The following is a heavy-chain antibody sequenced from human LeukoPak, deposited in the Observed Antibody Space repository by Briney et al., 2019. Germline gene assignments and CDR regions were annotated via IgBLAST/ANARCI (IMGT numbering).Heavy chain of an antibody. J-gene: IGHJ4*02. CDR2: INPNSGGT. V-gene: IGHV1-2*02. CDR1: GYTFTGYY. Sequence: ASVKVSCKASGYTFTGYYMHWVRQAPGQGLEWMGWINPNSGGTNYAQKFQGRVTMTRDTSISTAYMELSRLGSDDTAVYYCARGACSSTSCYMTDYWGQGTLVTVSS. D-gene: IGHD2-2*02. CDR3: ARGACSSTSCYMTDY.